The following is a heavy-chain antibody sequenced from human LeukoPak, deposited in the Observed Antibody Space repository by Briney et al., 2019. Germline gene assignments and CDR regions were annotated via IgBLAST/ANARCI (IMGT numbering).Heavy chain of an antibody. V-gene: IGHV4-30-2*01. D-gene: IGHD1-26*01. CDR3: ARVGAIPL. Sequence: SETLSLTCAVSGGSTSSGGYSWSWIRQPPGKGLEWIGYIYHSGSTYYNPSLKSRVTISVDRSKNQFSLKLSSVTAADTAVYYCARVGAIPLWGQGTLVTVSS. CDR1: GGSTSSGGYS. CDR2: IYHSGST. J-gene: IGHJ4*02.